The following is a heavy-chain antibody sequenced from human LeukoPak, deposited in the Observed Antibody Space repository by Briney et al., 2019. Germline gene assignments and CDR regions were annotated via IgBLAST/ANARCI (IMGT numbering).Heavy chain of an antibody. J-gene: IGHJ4*02. D-gene: IGHD6-19*01. CDR3: ARGSVAGAIDY. CDR1: GGSISSGGYS. Sequence: SETLSLTCAVSGGSISSGGYSWSWIRQPPGKGLEWIGYIYHSGSTYYNPSLKSRVTISVDRSKNQFSLKLSSVTAADTAVYYCARGSVAGAIDYWGQGTLVTVSS. CDR2: IYHSGST. V-gene: IGHV4-30-2*01.